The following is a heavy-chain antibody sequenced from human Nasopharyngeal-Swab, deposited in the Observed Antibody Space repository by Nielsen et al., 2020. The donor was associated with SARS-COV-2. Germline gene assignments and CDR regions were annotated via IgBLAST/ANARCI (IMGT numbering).Heavy chain of an antibody. J-gene: IGHJ4*02. Sequence: GSLKLSCAASGFTFSSYAMSWVRQAPGKGLEWVSVISGSGGSTYYADSVKGRFTISRDNSKNTLYLQMNSLRAEDTAVYYCAKRDDYYESSGLGDWGQGTLVTVSS. CDR1: GFTFSSYA. CDR3: AKRDDYYESSGLGD. CDR2: ISGSGGST. D-gene: IGHD3-22*01. V-gene: IGHV3-23*01.